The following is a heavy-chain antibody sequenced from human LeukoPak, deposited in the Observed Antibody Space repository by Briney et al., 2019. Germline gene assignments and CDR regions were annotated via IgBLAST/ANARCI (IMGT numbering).Heavy chain of an antibody. V-gene: IGHV5-51*01. Sequence: AGESLKISCKGSGYSFTSYWIGWVRQMPGKGLEWMGIIYPGDSDTRYSPSFQGQVTISADKSISTAYLQWSSLRAEDTAVYYCARRAGAYSHPYDYWGQGTLVTVSS. CDR1: GYSFTSYW. CDR2: IYPGDSDT. CDR3: ARRAGAYSHPYDY. D-gene: IGHD4/OR15-4a*01. J-gene: IGHJ4*02.